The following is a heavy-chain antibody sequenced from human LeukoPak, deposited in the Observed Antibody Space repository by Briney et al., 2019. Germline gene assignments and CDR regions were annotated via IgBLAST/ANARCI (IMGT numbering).Heavy chain of an antibody. CDR1: GYTLTSYG. D-gene: IGHD3-10*01. V-gene: IGHV1-18*04. CDR3: ARDRGKVITMVRGNYGMDV. Sequence: ASVKVSCKASGYTLTSYGISWVRQAPGQGLEWMGWISAYNGNTNYAQKPKGRVTMTTDTSKSTAYMELRSLRSDDTAVYYCARDRGKVITMVRGNYGMDVWGKGTTVTVSS. J-gene: IGHJ6*04. CDR2: ISAYNGNT.